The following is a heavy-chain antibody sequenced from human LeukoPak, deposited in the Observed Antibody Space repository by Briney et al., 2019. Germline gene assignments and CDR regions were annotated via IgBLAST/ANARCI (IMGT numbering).Heavy chain of an antibody. V-gene: IGHV3-23*01. D-gene: IGHD3-3*01. CDR3: AKDFWSGYYPNY. CDR2: GGSGGST. Sequence: GGSLRLSCAASGFTFSSYAMSWVRQAPGKGLEWVSGGGSGGSTHYADSVKGRFTISRDNSKNTLYLQMNSLRAEDTAVYYCAKDFWSGYYPNYWGQGTLVTVSS. CDR1: GFTFSSYA. J-gene: IGHJ4*02.